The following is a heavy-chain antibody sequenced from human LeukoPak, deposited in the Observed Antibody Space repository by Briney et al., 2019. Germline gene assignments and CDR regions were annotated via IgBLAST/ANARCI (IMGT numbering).Heavy chain of an antibody. CDR3: ARGKSDYFDY. Sequence: ASETLSLTCTVSGGSISSYYWSWIRQPPGKGLEWIGYIYHSGSTYYNPSLKSRVTISVDRSKNQFSLKLSSVTAADTAVYYCARGKSDYFDYWGQGTLVTVSS. CDR1: GGSISSYY. CDR2: IYHSGST. J-gene: IGHJ4*02. V-gene: IGHV4-59*12.